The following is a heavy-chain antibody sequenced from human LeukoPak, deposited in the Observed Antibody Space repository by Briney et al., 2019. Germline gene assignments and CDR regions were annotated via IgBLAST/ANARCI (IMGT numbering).Heavy chain of an antibody. CDR3: ARGSHYCSSTSCYVFGWFDP. CDR1: GYTFTGYY. J-gene: IGHJ5*02. Sequence: EASVKVSCKASGYTFTGYYMHWVRQAPGQGREWMGWINPNSGGTNYAQKFQGRVTMTRDTSISTAYMELSRLRSDDTAVYYCARGSHYCSSTSCYVFGWFDPWGQGTLVTVSS. CDR2: INPNSGGT. V-gene: IGHV1-2*02. D-gene: IGHD2-2*01.